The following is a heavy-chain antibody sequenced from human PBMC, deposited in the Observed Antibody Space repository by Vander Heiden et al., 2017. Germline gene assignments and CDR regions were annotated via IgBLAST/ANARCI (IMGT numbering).Heavy chain of an antibody. CDR2: MFHTGRT. D-gene: IGHD6-19*01. CDR1: GSSISRGYY. V-gene: IGHV4-38-2*01. J-gene: IGHJ4*02. Sequence: QVQLQESSPGLVKPSQTLSLTSAAPGSSISRGYYWGWIRQPPGKGLEWIGGMFHTGRTYYNPSLKSRVAISVDTSKNQFSLKLNSVTAADTAIYYCARVRGAVAGTAPNVFDYWGQGTLVTVSS. CDR3: ARVRGAVAGTAPNVFDY.